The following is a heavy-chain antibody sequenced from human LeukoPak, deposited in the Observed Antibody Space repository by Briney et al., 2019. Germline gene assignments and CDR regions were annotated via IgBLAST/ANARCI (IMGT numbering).Heavy chain of an antibody. D-gene: IGHD4/OR15-4a*01. J-gene: IGHJ4*02. CDR1: GFTFNSYS. CDR2: IDSSGGNI. V-gene: IGHV3-23*01. CDR3: ATYMQRGAFDY. Sequence: PGGSLRLSCAASGFTFNSYSMKWVRQAPGKGLQWVAVIDSSGGNIHYADSVEGRFTISRDNSKHTLYPQMTSLRADDTAVYYCATYMQRGAFDYWGQGTLVTVSS.